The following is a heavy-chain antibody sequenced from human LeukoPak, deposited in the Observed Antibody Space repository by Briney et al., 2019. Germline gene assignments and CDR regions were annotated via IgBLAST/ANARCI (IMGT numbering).Heavy chain of an antibody. D-gene: IGHD6-19*01. CDR3: ARDLPIAVAGTHFGN. CDR2: IKQDGSEK. Sequence: GGSLRLSCAASGFTFSSYWMSWVRQAPGKGLEWVANIKQDGSEKYYVDSVKGRFTISRDNAKNSLYLQMNSLRAEDKAVYYCARDLPIAVAGTHFGNWGQGTLVTVSS. J-gene: IGHJ4*02. V-gene: IGHV3-7*01. CDR1: GFTFSSYW.